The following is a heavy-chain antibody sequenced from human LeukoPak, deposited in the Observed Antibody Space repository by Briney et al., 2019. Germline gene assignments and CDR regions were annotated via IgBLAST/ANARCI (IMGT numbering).Heavy chain of an antibody. Sequence: PGGSLRLSCAASGFTFSSYGLHWVRQAPGKGLEWVAVISYDGSNKYYADSVKGRFTISRDNSKNTLYLQMNSLRDEDTAVYYCASTQIWFVELSWALDYWGQGTLVTVSS. CDR1: GFTFSSYG. CDR3: ASTQIWFVELSWALDY. CDR2: ISYDGSNK. J-gene: IGHJ4*02. D-gene: IGHD3-10*01. V-gene: IGHV3-30*03.